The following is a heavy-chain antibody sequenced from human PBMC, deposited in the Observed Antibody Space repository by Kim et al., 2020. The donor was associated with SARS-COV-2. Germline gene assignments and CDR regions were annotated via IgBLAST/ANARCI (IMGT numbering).Heavy chain of an antibody. CDR1: GYTFTSYA. D-gene: IGHD3-22*01. J-gene: IGHJ6*02. CDR2: INAGNGNT. V-gene: IGHV1-3*01. CDR3: ARSYYDIGGMDV. Sequence: ASVKVSCKASGYTFTSYAMHWVRQAPGQRLEWMGWINAGNGNTKYSQKFQGRVTITRDTSASTAYMELSSLRSEDTAVYYCARSYYDIGGMDVWGQGTTVTVSS.